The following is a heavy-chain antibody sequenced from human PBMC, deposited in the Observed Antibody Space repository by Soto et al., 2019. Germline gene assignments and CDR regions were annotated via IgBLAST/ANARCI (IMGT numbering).Heavy chain of an antibody. CDR2: IYYSGTT. D-gene: IGHD4-17*01. Sequence: QVQLQESGPGLVKPSQTLSLTCTVSGGSINSGAHYWTWIRQHPGKGLEWIGYIYYSGTTFYNPSLKSRVTISVDTSKNQFSLKLSSVTAADTAVYYGARADGDYVVGYWGQGTLVTVSS. CDR3: ARADGDYVVGY. V-gene: IGHV4-31*03. J-gene: IGHJ4*02. CDR1: GGSINSGAHY.